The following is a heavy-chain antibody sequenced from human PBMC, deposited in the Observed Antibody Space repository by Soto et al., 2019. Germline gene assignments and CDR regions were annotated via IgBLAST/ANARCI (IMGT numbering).Heavy chain of an antibody. J-gene: IGHJ4*02. V-gene: IGHV4-59*01. D-gene: IGHD3-9*01. CDR3: ARNTHYDIFAIDY. Sequence: SETLSLTCTVSGGSISSYYWSWIRQPPGKGLEWIGYIYYSGSTNYNPSLKSRVTISVDTSKNQFSLKLSSVTAADTAVYYCARNTHYDIFAIDYWGQGSLVTVSS. CDR2: IYYSGST. CDR1: GGSISSYY.